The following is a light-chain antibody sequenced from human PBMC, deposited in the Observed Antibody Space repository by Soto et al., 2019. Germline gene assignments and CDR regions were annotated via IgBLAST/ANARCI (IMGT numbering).Light chain of an antibody. CDR2: GAS. V-gene: IGKV3-20*01. CDR1: QSVSSSY. Sequence: EIVLTQSPGTLSLSPGERATLSCRASQSVSSSYLAWYQQKPGQAPRLLIYGASSRATGIPDRFSGSGSGTDFTLTISRLEPEHFAVYYCQQYGSSFWTFGQGTKVDIK. J-gene: IGKJ1*01. CDR3: QQYGSSFWT.